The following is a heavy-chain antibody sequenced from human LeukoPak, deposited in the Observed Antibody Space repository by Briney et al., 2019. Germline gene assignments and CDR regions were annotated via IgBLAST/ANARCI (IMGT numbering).Heavy chain of an antibody. V-gene: IGHV4-34*01. Sequence: SETLSLTCAVYGGSFSGYYWSWIRQPPGKGLEWIGEINHSGSTNYNPSLESRVTISVDTSKNQFSLKLSSVTAADTAVYYCASWWFGELPDYWGQGTLVTVSS. CDR1: GGSFSGYY. D-gene: IGHD3-10*01. CDR3: ASWWFGELPDY. J-gene: IGHJ4*02. CDR2: INHSGST.